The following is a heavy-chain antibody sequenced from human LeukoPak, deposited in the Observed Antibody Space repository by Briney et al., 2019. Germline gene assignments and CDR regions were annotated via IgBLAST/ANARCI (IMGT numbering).Heavy chain of an antibody. J-gene: IGHJ3*02. Sequence: SETLSLTCTVSGGSISSYYWSWLRQPPGKGLEWIGYIYYSGSTNYNPSLKSRVTISVDTSKNQFSLKLSSVTAADTAVYYCARPNYYDSSGYYYASGGAFDIWGQGTMVTVSS. D-gene: IGHD3-22*01. CDR1: GGSISSYY. CDR3: ARPNYYDSSGYYYASGGAFDI. V-gene: IGHV4-59*01. CDR2: IYYSGST.